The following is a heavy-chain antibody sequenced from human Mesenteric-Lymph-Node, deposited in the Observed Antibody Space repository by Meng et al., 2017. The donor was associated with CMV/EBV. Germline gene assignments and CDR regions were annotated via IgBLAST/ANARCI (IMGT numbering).Heavy chain of an antibody. V-gene: IGHV3-9*01. CDR2: ISWKSGTI. Sequence: SLKISCAASGFTFDDYAMHWVRQAPGKGLEWVSGISWKSGTIGYADSVKGRFTIPRDNGKNSLYLQMNSLRAEDTALYYCAKTVKSASTPNYYYYGVDVWGQGTTVTVSS. CDR3: AKTVKSASTPNYYYYGVDV. J-gene: IGHJ6*02. CDR1: GFTFDDYA.